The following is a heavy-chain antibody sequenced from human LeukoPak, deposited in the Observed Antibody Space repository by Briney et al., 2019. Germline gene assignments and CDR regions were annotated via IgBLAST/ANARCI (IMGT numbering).Heavy chain of an antibody. CDR2: ICYDGGNR. CDR1: GFTFSSYG. V-gene: IGHV3-33*01. J-gene: IGHJ4*02. CDR3: ARGKREVLNTRVFDY. D-gene: IGHD1-26*01. Sequence: GGSLRLSCAASGFTFSSYGMHWVRQAPGKGLEWVAVICYDGGNRYYADSVKGRFTISRDNSKNTLYLQLNSLRAEDTAVYYCARGKREVLNTRVFDYWGQGTLVTVSS.